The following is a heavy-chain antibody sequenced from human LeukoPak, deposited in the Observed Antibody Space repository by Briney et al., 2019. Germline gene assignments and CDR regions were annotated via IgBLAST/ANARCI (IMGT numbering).Heavy chain of an antibody. V-gene: IGHV1-18*01. D-gene: IGHD3-22*01. Sequence: GASVKVSCKASGYTFTSYGISWVRQAPGQGLEWMGWISAYNGNTNYAQKLQGRVTMTTDTSTSTAYVELRSLRSDDTAVYYCARNYFDRSGYYFYFDYWGQGSLVTVSS. CDR1: GYTFTSYG. CDR2: ISAYNGNT. J-gene: IGHJ4*02. CDR3: ARNYFDRSGYYFYFDY.